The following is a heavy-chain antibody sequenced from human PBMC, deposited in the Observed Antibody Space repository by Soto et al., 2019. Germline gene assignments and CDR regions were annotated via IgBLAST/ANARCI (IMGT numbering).Heavy chain of an antibody. Sequence: EVQLVESGGGLVQPGGSLRLSCAASGFTFSTYWMTWVRQAPGKGLEWVASIKLDGSEKQYVDSVKGRFTISRDNAKESLYLQMNSLRGEDSGLYYCARGTTAVDWGQGTRVTVSS. CDR3: ARGTTAVD. CDR1: GFTFSTYW. D-gene: IGHD6-19*01. V-gene: IGHV3-7*01. CDR2: IKLDGSEK. J-gene: IGHJ4*02.